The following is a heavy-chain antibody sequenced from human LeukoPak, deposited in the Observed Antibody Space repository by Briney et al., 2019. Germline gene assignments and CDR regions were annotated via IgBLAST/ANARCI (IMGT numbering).Heavy chain of an antibody. V-gene: IGHV3-43*01. CDR1: EFTFDDYT. Sequence: PGGSLRLSCAASEFTFDDYTMHWVRQAPGKGLEWVSLISWDGGSTYYADSVKGRFTISRDNSKNSLYLQMNSLRTEDTALYYCAKSMVSGSSHWYFDLWGRGTLVTVSS. J-gene: IGHJ2*01. CDR2: ISWDGGST. CDR3: AKSMVSGSSHWYFDL. D-gene: IGHD3-10*01.